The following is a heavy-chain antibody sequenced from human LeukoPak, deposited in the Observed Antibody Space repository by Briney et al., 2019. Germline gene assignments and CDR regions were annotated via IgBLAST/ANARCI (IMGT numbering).Heavy chain of an antibody. CDR1: GGSITNYY. V-gene: IGHV4-4*07. J-gene: IGHJ5*02. Sequence: SETLSLTCTVSGGSITNYYWNLMRQSTGKGLEWIGRIYSSGSTDYNSSLKSRVSMSVDTSKNQFSLKLSSVTAADTAVYYCARGGGWFDRWGQGTLVTVSS. CDR2: IYSSGST. CDR3: ARGGGWFDR.